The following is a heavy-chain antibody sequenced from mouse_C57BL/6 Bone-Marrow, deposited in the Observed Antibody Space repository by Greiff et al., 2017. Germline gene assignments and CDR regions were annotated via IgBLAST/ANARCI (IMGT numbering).Heavy chain of an antibody. CDR2: IDPSDSET. D-gene: IGHD2-1*01. V-gene: IGHV1-52*01. J-gene: IGHJ1*03. CDR1: GYTFTSYW. CDR3: AREGYGIYGWYFDV. Sequence: QVQLQQPGAELVRPGSSVKLSCKASGYTFTSYWMHWVKQRPIQGLEWIGNIDPSDSETHYNQKFMDKATLTVDKSSSTAYMQLSSLTSEDSAVYDCAREGYGIYGWYFDVWGTGTTVTVSS.